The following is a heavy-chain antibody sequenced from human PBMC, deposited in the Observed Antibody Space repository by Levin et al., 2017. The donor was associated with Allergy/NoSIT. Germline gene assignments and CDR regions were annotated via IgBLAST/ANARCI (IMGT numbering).Heavy chain of an antibody. CDR3: ARDLWPRYYYDSSGYYYPDY. CDR2: INPNSGGT. Sequence: GESLKISCKASGYTFTGYYMHWVRQAPGQGLEWMGWINPNSGGTNYAQKFQGRVTMTRDTSISTAYMELSRLRSDDTAVYYCARDLWPRYYYDSSGYYYPDYWGQGTLVTVSS. CDR1: GYTFTGYY. D-gene: IGHD3-22*01. J-gene: IGHJ4*02. V-gene: IGHV1-2*02.